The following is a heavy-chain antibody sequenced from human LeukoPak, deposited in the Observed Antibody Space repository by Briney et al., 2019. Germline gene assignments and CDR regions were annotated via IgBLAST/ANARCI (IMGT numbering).Heavy chain of an antibody. D-gene: IGHD2-2*01. CDR2: INHSGST. CDR1: GGSFSGYY. CDR3: TKEGYCRSNSCSHFDY. J-gene: IGHJ4*02. V-gene: IGHV4-34*01. Sequence: PSETLSLTCAVYGGSFSGYYWSWIRQPPGKGLEWIGEINHSGSTNYNPSLKSRVTISVDTSKNQFSLKLSSVTAADTAVYYGTKEGYCRSNSCSHFDYWGRETLVTVSS.